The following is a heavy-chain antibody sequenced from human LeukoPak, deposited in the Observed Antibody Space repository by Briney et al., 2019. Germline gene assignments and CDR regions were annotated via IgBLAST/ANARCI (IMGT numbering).Heavy chain of an antibody. CDR2: IYYRGNI. J-gene: IGHJ2*01. Sequence: SETLSLTCTVSGDSISSNYWSWIRQPPGEGLEWIAYIYYRGNINYNPSLKSRATISLDTSKNQFSLKMNSVTAADTAVYYCARVRSSNYPWYIDLWGRGTLVTVSS. D-gene: IGHD3-3*01. CDR3: ARVRSSNYPWYIDL. CDR1: GDSISSNY. V-gene: IGHV4-59*01.